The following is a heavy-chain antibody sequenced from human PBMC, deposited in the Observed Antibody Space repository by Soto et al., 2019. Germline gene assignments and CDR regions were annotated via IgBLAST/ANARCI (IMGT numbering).Heavy chain of an antibody. CDR1: GGSISSYY. J-gene: IGHJ5*02. V-gene: IGHV4-59*01. CDR3: ARAPRFGALWLMPWFDP. D-gene: IGHD3-10*01. CDR2: IYYSGST. Sequence: PSETLSLTCTVSGGSISSYYWSWIRQPPGKGLEWIGYIYYSGSTNYNPSLKSRVTISVDTSKNQFSLKLSSVTAADTAVYYCARAPRFGALWLMPWFDPWGQGTLVTVSS.